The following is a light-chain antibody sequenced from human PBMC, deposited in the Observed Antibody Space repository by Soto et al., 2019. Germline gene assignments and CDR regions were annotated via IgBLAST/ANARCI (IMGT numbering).Light chain of an antibody. Sequence: ENVLTQSPGTLSLSPGERATLSCRASQSVSSSYLAWYQQKPGQAPRLLIYDASSRATGIPDRFSGSGSGTDFTLTISRLEPEDFAVYYCQQYSSSPTFGQGTKVEIK. CDR3: QQYSSSPT. J-gene: IGKJ1*01. V-gene: IGKV3-20*01. CDR1: QSVSSSY. CDR2: DAS.